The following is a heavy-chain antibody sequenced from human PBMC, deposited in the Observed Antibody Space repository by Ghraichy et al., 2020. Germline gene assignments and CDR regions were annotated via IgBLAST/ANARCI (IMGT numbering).Heavy chain of an antibody. CDR3: AKDLYSNGAGSTYDY. V-gene: IGHV3-30*09. CDR1: GFIFSDYA. CDR2: ISFDGRET. Sequence: GESLNISCAASGFIFSDYAIHWVRQAPGKGLEWVAVISFDGRETYYVDSVKGRFAISRDNSRNRVYLQMTRLRAEDTAVYYCAKDLYSNGAGSTYDYWGQGTLVTVSS. J-gene: IGHJ4*02. D-gene: IGHD2-8*01.